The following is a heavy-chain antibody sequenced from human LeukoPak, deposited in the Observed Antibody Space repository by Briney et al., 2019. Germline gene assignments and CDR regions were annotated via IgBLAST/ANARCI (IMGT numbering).Heavy chain of an antibody. J-gene: IGHJ4*02. V-gene: IGHV3-66*01. Sequence: GGSLRLSCTASGFTFSSYAMSWVRQAPGKGLEWVSVIYSGGSTYYADSVKGRFTISRDNYKNTLYLQMNSLRAEDTAVYYCARDVKEMYDPLTYWGQGTLVTVSS. CDR2: IYSGGST. D-gene: IGHD2-8*01. CDR3: ARDVKEMYDPLTY. CDR1: GFTFSSYA.